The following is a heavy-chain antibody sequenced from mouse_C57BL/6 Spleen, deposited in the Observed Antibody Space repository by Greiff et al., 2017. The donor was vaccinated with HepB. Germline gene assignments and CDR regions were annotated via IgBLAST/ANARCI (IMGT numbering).Heavy chain of an antibody. D-gene: IGHD2-13*01. CDR3: ERKGETRDEGGYAMGY. Sequence: QVQLQQPGAELVMPGASVKLSCKASGYTFTSYWMHWVKQRPGQGLEWIGEIDPSDSYTNYNQKFKGKSTLTVDKSSSTAYMQLSSLTSEDSAVYYCERKGETRDEGGYAMGYWGQGTSDTDSS. CDR2: IDPSDSYT. J-gene: IGHJ4*01. V-gene: IGHV1-69*01. CDR1: GYTFTSYW.